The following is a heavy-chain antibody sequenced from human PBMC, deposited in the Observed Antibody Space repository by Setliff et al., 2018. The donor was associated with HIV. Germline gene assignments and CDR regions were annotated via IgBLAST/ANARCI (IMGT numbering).Heavy chain of an antibody. D-gene: IGHD3-3*01. J-gene: IGHJ3*02. V-gene: IGHV4-4*07. Sequence: SETLSLTCTVSGGSISIYYWSRIRQLPGEGLEWIGRISAGGYTYYNPSLQSRVTMSVDMSKNQFSLKLSSVTAADTAIYYCARDRSGTSYAGDDAFDIWGQGTMVTVS. CDR1: GGSISIYY. CDR3: ARDRSGTSYAGDDAFDI. CDR2: ISAGGYT.